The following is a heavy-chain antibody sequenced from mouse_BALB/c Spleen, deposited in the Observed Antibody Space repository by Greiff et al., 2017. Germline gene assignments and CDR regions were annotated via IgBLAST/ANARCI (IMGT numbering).Heavy chain of an antibody. CDR3: ARPFYGSSPLYAMDY. Sequence: EVMLVESGGGLVKPGGSLKLSCAASGFTFSSYAMSWVRQTPEKRLEWVATISDGGSYTYYPDSVKGRFTISRDNAKNNLYLQMSSLKSEDTAMYYCARPFYGSSPLYAMDYWGQGTSVTVSS. CDR2: ISDGGSYT. CDR1: GFTFSSYA. D-gene: IGHD1-1*01. V-gene: IGHV5-4*03. J-gene: IGHJ4*01.